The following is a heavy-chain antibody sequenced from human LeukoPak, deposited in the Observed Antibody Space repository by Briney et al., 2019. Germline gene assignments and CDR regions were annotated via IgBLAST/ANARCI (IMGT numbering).Heavy chain of an antibody. Sequence: ASVKVSCTVSGYTLTELSMHWVRQAPGKGLEWMGGFDPEDGETIYAQKFQGRVTMTEDTSTDTAYMELSSLRSEDTAVYYCATENDSSGYSPNWGQGTLVTVSS. CDR1: GYTLTELS. CDR2: FDPEDGET. J-gene: IGHJ4*02. V-gene: IGHV1-24*01. CDR3: ATENDSSGYSPN. D-gene: IGHD3-22*01.